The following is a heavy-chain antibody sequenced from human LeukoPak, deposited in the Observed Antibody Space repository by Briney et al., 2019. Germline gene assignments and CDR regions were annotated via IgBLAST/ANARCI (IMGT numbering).Heavy chain of an antibody. Sequence: PSETLSLTCTVSGGSTSSYYWSWIRQPPGKGLEWIGYIYYTGSTNYNPSLKSRVTISLDTSKNQFSLKLSSVTAADTAVYYCARSYSGFDPWGQGTLVTVSS. CDR2: IYYTGST. J-gene: IGHJ5*02. V-gene: IGHV4-59*01. CDR3: ARSYSGFDP. CDR1: GGSTSSYY. D-gene: IGHD1-26*01.